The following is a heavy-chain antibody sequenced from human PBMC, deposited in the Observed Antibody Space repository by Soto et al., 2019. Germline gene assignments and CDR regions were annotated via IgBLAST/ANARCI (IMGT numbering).Heavy chain of an antibody. V-gene: IGHV1-3*01. J-gene: IGHJ3*02. Sequence: QVQLVQSGAEVKKPGASVKVSCKASGYTFTNYAMHWVRQAPGQRLEWMGWINAAYGNTKYSQKFQGSVTITRDTSASTAYMELTSLRSEDTAVYYCARGWGTVTTLPLMAFDIWGQGTMVTVSS. D-gene: IGHD4-17*01. CDR2: INAAYGNT. CDR3: ARGWGTVTTLPLMAFDI. CDR1: GYTFTNYA.